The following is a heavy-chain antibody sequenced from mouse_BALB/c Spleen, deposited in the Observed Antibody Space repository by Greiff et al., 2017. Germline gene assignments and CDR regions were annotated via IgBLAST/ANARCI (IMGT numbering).Heavy chain of an antibody. CDR2: IYPGSGST. Sequence: LQQPGSELVRPGASVKLSCKASGYTFTSYWMHWVKQRPGQGLEWIGNIYPGSGSTNYDEKFKSKATLTVDTSSSTAYMQLSSLTSEDSAVYYCTRGEFAMDYWGQGTSVTVSS. V-gene: IGHV1S22*01. CDR1: GYTFTSYW. J-gene: IGHJ4*01. CDR3: TRGEFAMDY.